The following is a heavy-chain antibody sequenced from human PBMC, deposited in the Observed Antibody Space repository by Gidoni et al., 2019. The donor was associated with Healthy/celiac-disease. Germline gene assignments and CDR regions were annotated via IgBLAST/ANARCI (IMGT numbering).Heavy chain of an antibody. CDR3: AKDIAVAGTGDDAFDI. CDR1: VFTYDDDA. Sequence: EARLAESGGGWVQIRCSPSPSCRDSVFTYDDDAMQWVRQAPGKGLEWVSGVRLNSGSIGYADSVKGRFTISRDNAKNSLYLQMNSLRAEDTALYYCAKDIAVAGTGDDAFDIWGQGTMVTVSS. CDR2: VRLNSGSI. J-gene: IGHJ3*02. D-gene: IGHD6-19*01. V-gene: IGHV3-9*01.